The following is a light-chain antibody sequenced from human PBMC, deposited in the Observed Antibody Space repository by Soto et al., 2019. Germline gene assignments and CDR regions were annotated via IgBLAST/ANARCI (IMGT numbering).Light chain of an antibody. CDR1: QSVSSY. CDR2: DAS. J-gene: IGKJ1*01. CDR3: QQRSNLWT. V-gene: IGKV3-11*01. Sequence: EIVLTQSPATLSLSPGERATLSCRASQSVSSYLAWYQQKPGQAPRLLIYDASNRATGIPARFSGSGSGTDFTLPIISLEPEDVAVYYCQQRSNLWTFGQGTKVEIK.